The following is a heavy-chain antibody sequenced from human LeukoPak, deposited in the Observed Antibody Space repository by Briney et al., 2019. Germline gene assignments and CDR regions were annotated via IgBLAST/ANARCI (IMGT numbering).Heavy chain of an antibody. D-gene: IGHD3-10*01. J-gene: IGHJ3*02. Sequence: SETLSLTCTVSGGSISSYYWSWIRQPAGKGLEWIGRIYTSGSTNYNPSLESRVTMSVDTSRNQFSLKLSSVTAADTAVYYCARAFPLRAPLLRAFDIWGQGTMVTVSS. CDR1: GGSISSYY. V-gene: IGHV4-4*07. CDR3: ARAFPLRAPLLRAFDI. CDR2: IYTSGST.